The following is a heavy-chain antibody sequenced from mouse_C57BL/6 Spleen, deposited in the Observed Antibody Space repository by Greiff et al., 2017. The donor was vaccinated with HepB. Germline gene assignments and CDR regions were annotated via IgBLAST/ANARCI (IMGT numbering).Heavy chain of an antibody. D-gene: IGHD2-4*01. Sequence: VQLQQSGPELVKPGASVKISCKASGYSFTGYYMNWVKQSPEKSLEWIGEINPSTGGTTYNQKFKAKATLTVDKSSSTAYMQLKSLTSEDSAVYYCARSDDYASMDYWGQGTSVTVSS. CDR2: INPSTGGT. CDR1: GYSFTGYY. V-gene: IGHV1-42*01. CDR3: ARSDDYASMDY. J-gene: IGHJ4*01.